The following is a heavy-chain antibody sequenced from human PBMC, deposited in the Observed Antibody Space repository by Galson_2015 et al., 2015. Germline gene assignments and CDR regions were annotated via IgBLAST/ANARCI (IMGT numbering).Heavy chain of an antibody. CDR1: GFTFSSYP. D-gene: IGHD6-13*01. J-gene: IGHJ4*02. Sequence: SLRLSCAASGFTFSSYPMNWVRQAPGKGLEFVSSISGSGSSIEEADFVKGRFTISRDNAKNSLHLQMNSRRDDDTAVYYCARWQHQQSEFDYWGQGTLVTVSS. CDR2: ISGSGSSI. V-gene: IGHV3-48*02. CDR3: ARWQHQQSEFDY.